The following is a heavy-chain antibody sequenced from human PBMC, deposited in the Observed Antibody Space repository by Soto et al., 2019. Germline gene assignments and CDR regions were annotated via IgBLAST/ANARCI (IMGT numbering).Heavy chain of an antibody. V-gene: IGHV3-7*05. CDR2: IKQDGSEK. CDR3: ARGLGAYYYDSSCSVYFDL. D-gene: IGHD3-22*01. J-gene: IGHJ2*01. Sequence: EVQLVESGGGLVQPGGSLRLSCAASGFTFSSYWMSWVRQAPGKGLEWVANIKQDGSEKYYVDSVKGRFTISRDNAKNSLYLQMNSLRAEDTAVYYCARGLGAYYYDSSCSVYFDLWGRGTLVTVSS. CDR1: GFTFSSYW.